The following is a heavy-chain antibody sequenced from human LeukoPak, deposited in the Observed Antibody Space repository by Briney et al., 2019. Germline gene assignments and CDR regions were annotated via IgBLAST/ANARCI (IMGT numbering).Heavy chain of an antibody. V-gene: IGHV3-64D*09. CDR1: GFTFSSYA. D-gene: IGHD1-1*01. CDR3: VKDHDRNWNDKGYFDY. CDR2: ISSNGINT. J-gene: IGHJ4*02. Sequence: PGGSLRLSCSASGFTFSSYAMHWVRKAPGKGLEYVSAISSNGINTYYADSVKGRFTISRDNSKGTLDLQMSSLRVEDTAVYYCVKDHDRNWNDKGYFDYWGQGTLVTVSS.